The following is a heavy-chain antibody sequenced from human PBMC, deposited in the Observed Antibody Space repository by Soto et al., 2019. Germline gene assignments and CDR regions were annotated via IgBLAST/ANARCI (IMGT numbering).Heavy chain of an antibody. CDR2: IKQDGSEK. CDR1: GFTFSSYW. J-gene: IGHJ6*02. Sequence: GGSLRLSCTASGFTFSSYWMSWVRQAPGKGLEWVANIKQDGSEKYYVDSVKGRFTISRDNAKNSLYLQMNSLRAEDTAVYYCAREYDFWSGYYKTTGYYYGMEVWGQGTTVTVS. CDR3: AREYDFWSGYYKTTGYYYGMEV. D-gene: IGHD3-3*01. V-gene: IGHV3-7*01.